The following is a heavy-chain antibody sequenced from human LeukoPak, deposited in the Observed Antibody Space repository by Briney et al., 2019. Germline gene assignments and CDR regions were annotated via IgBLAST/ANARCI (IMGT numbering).Heavy chain of an antibody. CDR3: ASVLWFGGIFFDY. J-gene: IGHJ4*02. D-gene: IGHD3-10*01. CDR2: IRSKANSYAT. Sequence: GGSLKLSCAASGFTFSGSAMHWVRQASGKGLEWVGRIRSKANSYATAYAASVKGRFTISRDDSKNTAYLQMNSLKTEDTAVYYCASVLWFGGIFFDYWGQGTLVTVSS. CDR1: GFTFSGSA. V-gene: IGHV3-73*01.